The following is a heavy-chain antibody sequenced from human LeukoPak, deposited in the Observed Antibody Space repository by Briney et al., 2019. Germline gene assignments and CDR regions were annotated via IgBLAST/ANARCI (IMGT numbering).Heavy chain of an antibody. CDR2: TNTNTGNP. CDR3: ARVGQRIQLWFPDYYYMDV. CDR1: GYTFTSYA. J-gene: IGHJ6*03. Sequence: GASVKVSCKASGYTFTSYAMNWVRQAPGQGLEWMGWTNTNTGNPTYAQGFTGRFVFSLDTSVSTAYLQISSLKAEDTAVYYCARVGQRIQLWFPDYYYMDVWGKGTTVTVSS. D-gene: IGHD5-18*01. V-gene: IGHV7-4-1*02.